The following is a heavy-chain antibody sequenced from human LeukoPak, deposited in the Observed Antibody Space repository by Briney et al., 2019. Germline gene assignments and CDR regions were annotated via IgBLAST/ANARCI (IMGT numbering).Heavy chain of an antibody. CDR2: ISGSGGST. J-gene: IGHJ4*02. Sequence: GASLRLSCAASGFTSSSYAMSWVRQAPGKGLEWVSAISGSGGSTYYADSVKGRFTISRDNSKNTLYLQMNSLRAEDTAVYYCAKVGAGITMIVVVINYFDYWGQGTLVTVSS. CDR1: GFTSSSYA. D-gene: IGHD3-22*01. CDR3: AKVGAGITMIVVVINYFDY. V-gene: IGHV3-23*01.